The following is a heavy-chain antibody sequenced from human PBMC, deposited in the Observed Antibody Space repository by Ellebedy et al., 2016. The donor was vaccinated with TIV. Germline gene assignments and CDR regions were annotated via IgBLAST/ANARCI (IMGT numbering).Heavy chain of an antibody. V-gene: IGHV3-7*01. J-gene: IGHJ4*02. CDR3: ARILSGPNFDH. CDR1: GFIVSGYW. Sequence: PGGSLRLSCAASGFIVSGYWMSWVRQAPGKGPEWVAQIKQDGSEKYYVDSVKGRFSISRDNAKNSLYLQMNSLRAEDTAVYFCARILSGPNFDHWGQGSLVTVSS. D-gene: IGHD1-26*01. CDR2: IKQDGSEK.